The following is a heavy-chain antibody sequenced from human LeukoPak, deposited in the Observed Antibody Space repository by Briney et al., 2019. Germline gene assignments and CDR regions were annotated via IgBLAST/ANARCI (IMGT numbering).Heavy chain of an antibody. CDR2: ISGSGGST. V-gene: IGHV3-23*01. Sequence: GGSLTLSCPASGFTFSSYAMSWVRPAPGKGREGISAISGSGGSTYYADSVKGRFTISRDNSKNTLYLQMNSLRAEDTAVYYCAKDHPPTYYYDSSGYYGLSYYFDYWGQGTLVTVSS. J-gene: IGHJ4*02. CDR3: AKDHPPTYYYDSSGYYGLSYYFDY. D-gene: IGHD3-22*01. CDR1: GFTFSSYA.